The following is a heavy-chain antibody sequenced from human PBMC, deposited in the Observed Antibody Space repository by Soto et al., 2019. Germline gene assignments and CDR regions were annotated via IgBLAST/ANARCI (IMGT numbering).Heavy chain of an antibody. CDR1: GFTFKDYY. D-gene: IGHD6-19*01. V-gene: IGHV3-11*01. CDR3: AREMATSGWFQNYYYLGMDV. J-gene: IGHJ6*02. Sequence: PXESLLLSFAASGFTFKDYYMSWIRQAPGRGLEWIAYISSRDRAMYADSVQGRFIISRDNANSSLFLQMNSLRADDTAVYYCAREMATSGWFQNYYYLGMDVWGQGTTVTVSS. CDR2: ISSRDRAM.